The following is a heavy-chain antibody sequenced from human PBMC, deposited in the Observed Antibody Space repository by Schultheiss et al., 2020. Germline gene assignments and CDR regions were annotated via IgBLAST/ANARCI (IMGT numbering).Heavy chain of an antibody. V-gene: IGHV2-70*12. CDR1: GFSLSNARMG. J-gene: IGHJ4*02. CDR2: IDWDDYK. CDR3: AHRPSIAAAGTWNY. Sequence: SGPTLVKPTETLTLTCTVSGFSLSNARMGVSWIRQPPGKALEWLARIDWDDYKYYSTSLKSRLTITKDTSKNQVVLTMTNMDPVDTATYYCAHRPSIAAAGTWNYWGQGTLVNVSS. D-gene: IGHD6-13*01.